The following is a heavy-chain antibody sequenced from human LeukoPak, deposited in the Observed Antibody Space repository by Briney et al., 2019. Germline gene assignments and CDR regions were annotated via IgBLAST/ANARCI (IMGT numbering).Heavy chain of an antibody. CDR1: GFTFSSYA. J-gene: IGHJ4*02. Sequence: PGGSLRLSCAASGFTFSSYAMHWVRQAPGKGLEWVAVISYDGSNKYYADSVKGRFTISRDNSKNTLYLQMNSLRAEDTAVYYCARDPRMGATLGDYWGQGTLVTVSS. D-gene: IGHD1-26*01. V-gene: IGHV3-30-3*01. CDR2: ISYDGSNK. CDR3: ARDPRMGATLGDY.